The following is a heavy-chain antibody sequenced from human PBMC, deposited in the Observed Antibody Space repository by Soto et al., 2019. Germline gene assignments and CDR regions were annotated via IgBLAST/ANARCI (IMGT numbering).Heavy chain of an antibody. CDR2: FYYSGST. Sequence: SETLSLTCTVSGGSVSSDFYNWRWIRKPPGKGLEWVGDFYYSGSTNYNPSLKSRATISVDTSKNHFSLKVTSVTAADTAVYYCARVKRETFQKKNDYWGQGVLVTVSS. J-gene: IGHJ4*02. V-gene: IGHV4-61*03. CDR1: GGSVSSDFYN. CDR3: ARVKRETFQKKNDY.